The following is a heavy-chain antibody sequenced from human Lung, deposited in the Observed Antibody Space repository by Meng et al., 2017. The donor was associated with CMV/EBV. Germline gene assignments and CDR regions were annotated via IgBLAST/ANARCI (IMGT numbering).Heavy chain of an antibody. J-gene: IGHJ4*02. CDR1: GFTFNTYW. CDR2: ITSDGSST. D-gene: IGHD3-22*01. CDR3: ARGYRLEYDSSGFDF. Sequence: GGSLRLXCAASGFTFNTYWMHWVRQAPGKGLVWVSRITSDGSSTTYADSVKGRFTISRDNAKNTLYLQMNSLGAEDTAVYYCARGYRLEYDSSGFDFWGQGXLVTVSS. V-gene: IGHV3-74*01.